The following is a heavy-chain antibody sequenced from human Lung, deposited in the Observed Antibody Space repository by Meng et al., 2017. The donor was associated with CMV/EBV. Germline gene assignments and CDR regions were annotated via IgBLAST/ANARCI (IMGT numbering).Heavy chain of an antibody. J-gene: IGHJ4*02. CDR3: ARGIDHHDGVDY. V-gene: IGHV4-34*10. D-gene: IGHD2-8*01. Sequence: QVQLQESGPGLVKPSESLSLTCIRSGWSFSGYFWNWLRQPPGKGLEWIGEINPTGSTNYNPSLKSRVIMSLDTFRNQFSLKLTSVTAADTAVYYCARGIDHHDGVDYWGQGSLVTVSS. CDR2: INPTGST. CDR1: GWSFSGYF.